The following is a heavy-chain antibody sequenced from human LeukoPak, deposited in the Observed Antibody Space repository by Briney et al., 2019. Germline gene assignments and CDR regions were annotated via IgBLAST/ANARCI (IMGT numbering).Heavy chain of an antibody. D-gene: IGHD1-26*01. J-gene: IGHJ4*02. V-gene: IGHV3-48*01. CDR3: ARRYSGSYPDY. Sequence: PGGSLRLSCAASGFTFSSYSMNWVRQAPGKGLEWVSYISSSSSTIYYADSVKGRFTISRDNAKNSLYLQMNSLRAEDTAVYYCARRYSGSYPDYWGQGTLVTVSS. CDR1: GFTFSSYS. CDR2: ISSSSSTI.